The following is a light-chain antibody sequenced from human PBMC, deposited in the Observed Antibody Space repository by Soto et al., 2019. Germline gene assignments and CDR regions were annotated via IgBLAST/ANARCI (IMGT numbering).Light chain of an antibody. CDR2: MAS. CDR1: QSISSR. V-gene: IGKV1-5*03. Sequence: DIQMTQSPSTLSASVGDRVTITCRASQSISSRLAWYQQKIGKAPKLLMYMASSLESGVPSRFSGSVSETDFTLTITSLKPDDFATSHCQQYKSYPSTFGQGTKLETK. CDR3: QQYKSYPST. J-gene: IGKJ2*01.